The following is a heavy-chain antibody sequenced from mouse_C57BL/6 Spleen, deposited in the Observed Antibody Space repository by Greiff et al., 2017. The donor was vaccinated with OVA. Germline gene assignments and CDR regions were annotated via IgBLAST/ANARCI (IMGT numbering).Heavy chain of an antibody. Sequence: DVLLVESGGDLVKPGGSLKLSCAASGFTFSSYGMSWVRQTPDKRLEWVATISSGGSYTYYPDSVKGRFTISRDNAKNTLYLQMSSLKSEDTAMYYCARHEGNYVDYWGQGTTLTVSS. CDR1: GFTFSSYG. CDR2: ISSGGSYT. V-gene: IGHV5-6*01. CDR3: ARHEGNYVDY. J-gene: IGHJ2*01.